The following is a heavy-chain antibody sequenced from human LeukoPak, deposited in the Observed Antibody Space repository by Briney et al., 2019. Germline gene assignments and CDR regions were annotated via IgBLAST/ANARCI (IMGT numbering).Heavy chain of an antibody. CDR3: AVRRYSTRGLDY. D-gene: IGHD2-15*01. CDR2: INHSGST. J-gene: IGHJ4*02. CDR1: GGSISSYY. Sequence: SETLSLTCTVSGGSISSYYWSWIRQPPGKGVEWIGEINHSGSTNYNPSLKGRVTISVDTSKNQFSLKLSSVTAAETAVYYCAVRRYSTRGLDYWGQGTLVTVSS. V-gene: IGHV4-34*01.